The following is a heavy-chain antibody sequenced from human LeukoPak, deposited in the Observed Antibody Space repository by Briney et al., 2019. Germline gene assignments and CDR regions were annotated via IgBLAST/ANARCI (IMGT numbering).Heavy chain of an antibody. V-gene: IGHV4-61*01. CDR1: GGSVSSGSYY. D-gene: IGHD5-18*01. J-gene: IGHJ4*02. Sequence: TSETLSLTCTASGGSVSSGSYYWSWIRQPPGKGLEWIGYIYYSGSTNYNPSLKSRVTISVDTSKNQFSLKLSSVTAADTAVYYCARDGRDTAMVTKGFDYWGQGTLVTVSS. CDR3: ARDGRDTAMVTKGFDY. CDR2: IYYSGST.